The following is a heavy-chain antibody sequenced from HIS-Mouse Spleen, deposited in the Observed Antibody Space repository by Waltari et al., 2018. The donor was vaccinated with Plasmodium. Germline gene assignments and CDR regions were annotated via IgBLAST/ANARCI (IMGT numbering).Heavy chain of an antibody. Sequence: QLQLQESGPGLVKPSAPLSLTYTASGGSISSRSYYWGWILQPPGKGPEWIGSFYYSGSTYYNPSLKSRVTISVDTSKNQFSLKLSSVTAADTAVYYCARRGGSYYYFDYWGQGTLVTVSS. CDR3: ARRGGSYYYFDY. D-gene: IGHD1-26*01. V-gene: IGHV4-39*01. CDR1: GGSISSRSYY. J-gene: IGHJ4*02. CDR2: FYYSGST.